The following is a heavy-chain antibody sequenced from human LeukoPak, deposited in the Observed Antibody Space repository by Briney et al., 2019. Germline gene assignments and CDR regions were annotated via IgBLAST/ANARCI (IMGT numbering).Heavy chain of an antibody. J-gene: IGHJ3*02. CDR2: INAGNGNT. CDR1: GYTFISYT. D-gene: IGHD1-26*01. CDR3: ARDNSGAYNYNDFDI. V-gene: IGHV1-3*03. Sequence: GASVKLSCKASGYTFISYTMHWERQAPGQRLEWMGWINAGNGNTKYSQEFQGRVTITRDTSASTAYMELSSLRSEDMAVYYCARDNSGAYNYNDFDIWGQGTMVTVSS.